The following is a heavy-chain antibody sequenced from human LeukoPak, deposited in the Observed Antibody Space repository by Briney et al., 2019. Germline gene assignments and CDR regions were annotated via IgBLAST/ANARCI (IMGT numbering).Heavy chain of an antibody. V-gene: IGHV4-39*07. CDR1: GGSISSYY. CDR3: ARDGRFPPEVLPRYFDY. CDR2: IYYSGST. D-gene: IGHD1-26*01. J-gene: IGHJ4*02. Sequence: SETLSLTCAVSGGSISSYYWGWIRQPPGKGLEWIGNIYYSGSTYYNPSLKSRVTISVETSKNQFSPKLSSVTAADTAVYYCARDGRFPPEVLPRYFDYWGQGTLVTDSS.